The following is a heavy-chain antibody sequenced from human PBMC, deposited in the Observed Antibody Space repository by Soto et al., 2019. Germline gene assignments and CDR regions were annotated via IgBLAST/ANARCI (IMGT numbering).Heavy chain of an antibody. CDR2: ITGSTGNI. CDR1: GFIFSNYN. V-gene: IGHV3-48*02. D-gene: IGHD5-18*01. Sequence: GGSLRLSCAASGFIFSNYNMCWVRQAPGKGLEWLSYITGSTGNIYYADSVKGRFTISRDNGENSLYLQLTSLRDGDTAVYYCARDRDTTMATSYYGLDVWGQGTTVTV. CDR3: ARDRDTTMATSYYGLDV. J-gene: IGHJ6*02.